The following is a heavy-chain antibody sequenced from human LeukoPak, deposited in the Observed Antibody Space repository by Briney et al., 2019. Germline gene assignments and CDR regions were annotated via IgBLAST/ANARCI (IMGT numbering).Heavy chain of an antibody. CDR2: ISYDGSNK. Sequence: AGGSLRLSCAASGFTFSSYWMHWVRQAPGKGLEWVAVISYDGSNKYYADSVKGRFTISRDNSKNTLYLQMNSLRAEDTAVYYCARCRNFWSGPHDYWGQGTLVTVSS. CDR3: ARCRNFWSGPHDY. D-gene: IGHD3-3*01. CDR1: GFTFSSYW. V-gene: IGHV3-30*03. J-gene: IGHJ4*02.